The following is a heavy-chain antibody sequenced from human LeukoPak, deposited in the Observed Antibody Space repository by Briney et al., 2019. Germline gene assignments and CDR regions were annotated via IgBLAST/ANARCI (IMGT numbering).Heavy chain of an antibody. J-gene: IGHJ4*02. CDR3: VKDKYSGSDSLFDY. CDR2: ISGDGITT. V-gene: IGHV3-64D*06. CDR1: GFTFSGFA. Sequence: GGSLRLSCSASGFTFSGFAMHWVRQAPGKGLQYVSAISGDGITTYHADSVKGRFTISRDNSKNTLYLQMSSLRAEDTAVYYCVKDKYSGSDSLFDYWGQGTLVTVSS. D-gene: IGHD5-12*01.